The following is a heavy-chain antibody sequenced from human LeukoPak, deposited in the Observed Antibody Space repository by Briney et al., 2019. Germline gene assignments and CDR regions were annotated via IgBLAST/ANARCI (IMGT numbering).Heavy chain of an antibody. Sequence: GGSLRLSCAASGFTFSSYSMNWVRQAPGKGLEWVSSISSSSSYIYYADSVKGRFTISRDNAKNSLYLQMNSLRAEDTAVYYCAKASGSYYRSFDYWGQGTLVTVSS. CDR1: GFTFSSYS. CDR3: AKASGSYYRSFDY. V-gene: IGHV3-21*01. CDR2: ISSSSSYI. D-gene: IGHD1-26*01. J-gene: IGHJ4*02.